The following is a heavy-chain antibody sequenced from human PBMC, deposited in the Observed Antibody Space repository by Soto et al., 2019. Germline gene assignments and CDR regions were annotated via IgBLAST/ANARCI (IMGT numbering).Heavy chain of an antibody. CDR1: GYTFTGYY. CDR2: INPNSGGI. V-gene: IGHV1-2*02. CDR3: ARERGLLRIDC. J-gene: IGHJ4*02. D-gene: IGHD2-15*01. Sequence: GASVKVSCKASGYTFTGYYMHWVRQAPGQGLEWMGWINPNSGGINYAQKFQGRVTMTRDTSISTAYMELSRLRSDDTAVYYCARERGLLRIDCWGQGSLVTVSS.